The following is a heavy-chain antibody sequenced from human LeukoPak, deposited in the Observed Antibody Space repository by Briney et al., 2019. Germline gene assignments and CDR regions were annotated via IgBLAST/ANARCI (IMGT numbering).Heavy chain of an antibody. CDR2: IYTGGIA. CDR1: GLIVSNSY. J-gene: IGHJ6*02. CDR3: ARKFYDMDV. Sequence: PGGSLRLSCAASGLIVSNSYMSWVRQAPGKGLEWVSVIYTGGIAYYADSVKGRFTIFRDNSENTLYLQMDSLRVEDTAVYYCARKFYDMDVWGQGTTVTVSS. V-gene: IGHV3-53*01.